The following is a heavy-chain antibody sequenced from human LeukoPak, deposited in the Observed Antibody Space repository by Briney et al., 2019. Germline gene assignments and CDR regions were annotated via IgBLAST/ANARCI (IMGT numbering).Heavy chain of an antibody. CDR2: IYHIGST. V-gene: IGHV4-59*08. Sequence: SETLSLTCTVSGGSMNTYYWSWIRQPPGKGLEWIGTIYHIGSTYYTPSLGSRVTISVDTSKNEFSLNLKSVTAADTAVYYCARLVYSNYVDYWGQGTLVTVSS. CDR3: ARLVYSNYVDY. D-gene: IGHD4-11*01. J-gene: IGHJ4*02. CDR1: GGSMNTYY.